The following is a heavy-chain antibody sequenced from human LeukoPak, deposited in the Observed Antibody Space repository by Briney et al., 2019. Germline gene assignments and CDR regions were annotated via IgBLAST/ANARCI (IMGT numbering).Heavy chain of an antibody. V-gene: IGHV1-2*02. J-gene: IGHJ4*02. CDR1: GYTFTGYY. CDR2: INPNSGGT. D-gene: IGHD1-1*01. CDR3: ARDRPTTQVPLAPLRV. Sequence: ASVKVSCEASGYTFTGYYMHWVRQAPGQGLEWMGWINPNSGGTNYAQKFQGRVTMTWDTSISTAYMELGRLTSDDMGVYYCARDRPTTQVPLAPLRVWGQGTLVTVSS.